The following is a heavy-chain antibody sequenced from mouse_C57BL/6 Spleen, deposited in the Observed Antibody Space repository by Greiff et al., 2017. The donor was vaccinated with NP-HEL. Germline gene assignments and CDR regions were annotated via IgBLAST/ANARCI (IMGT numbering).Heavy chain of an antibody. CDR3: ASWGRTGPFDY. CDR2: IDPSSGGN. V-gene: IGHV1-72*01. Sequence: QVQLQQPGAELVKPGASVKLSCKASGYTFTSYCMRWVKQRPGRGLEWIGRIDPSSGGNKYNEKFKSKATLTVDKPSSTAYMQLSSLTSENSAVYYCASWGRTGPFDYWGQGTTLTVSS. J-gene: IGHJ2*01. CDR1: GYTFTSYC. D-gene: IGHD4-1*01.